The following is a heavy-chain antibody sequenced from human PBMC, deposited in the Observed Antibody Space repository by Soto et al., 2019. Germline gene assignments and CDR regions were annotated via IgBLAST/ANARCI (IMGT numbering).Heavy chain of an antibody. D-gene: IGHD5-18*01. V-gene: IGHV4-34*01. Sequence: QVQLQQWGAGLLKPSETLSLTCAVYGGSFSGYYWSWIRQPPGKGLEWIGEINHSGSTNYNPSLKSRVTISVDTSKNQFSLKLSSVTAADTAVYYCARGRGYSYGYSVYYYYGMDVWGQGTTVTVSS. CDR2: INHSGST. CDR1: GGSFSGYY. J-gene: IGHJ6*02. CDR3: ARGRGYSYGYSVYYYYGMDV.